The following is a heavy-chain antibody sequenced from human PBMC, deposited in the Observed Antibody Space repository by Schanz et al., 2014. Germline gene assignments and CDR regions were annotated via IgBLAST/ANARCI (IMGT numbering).Heavy chain of an antibody. V-gene: IGHV3-64D*06. CDR1: GFTFKNYP. CDR2: ISSNGGST. J-gene: IGHJ3*02. D-gene: IGHD7-27*01. Sequence: EVQLVESGGGLVQPGGSLRLSCSASGFTFKNYPMHWVRQAPGKGLEYISSISSNGGSTFYADSVKVRFTISRDNSKNTLYLQMSSLRAEDTAVYYCARENLNWEAFDIWGQGTVVTVSS. CDR3: ARENLNWEAFDI.